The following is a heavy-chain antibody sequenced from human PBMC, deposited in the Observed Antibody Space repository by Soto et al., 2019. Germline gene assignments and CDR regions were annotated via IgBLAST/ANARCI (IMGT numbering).Heavy chain of an antibody. CDR1: GFNFNTFA. CDR2: ISSSGGSR. Sequence: GGSLRLSCAASGFNFNTFAMSWIRQAPGKGLEWVSHISSSGGSRDYADSVRGRFTISRDNSKNVLFLQMNSLRADDTATYYCAKDAHSPWTANWVDPWGKGTMVTVFS. CDR3: AKDAHSPWTANWVDP. V-gene: IGHV3-23*01. D-gene: IGHD1-1*01. J-gene: IGHJ5*02.